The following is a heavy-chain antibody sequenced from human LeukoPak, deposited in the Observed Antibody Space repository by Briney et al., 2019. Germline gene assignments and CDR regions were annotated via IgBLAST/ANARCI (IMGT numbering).Heavy chain of an antibody. CDR2: INHSGST. D-gene: IGHD6-13*01. Sequence: SETLSLTCAVYGGSFSGYYWSWIRQPPGKGLEWIGEINHSGSTNYNPSPKSRVTISVDTSKNQFSLKLSSVTAADTAVYYCARGTEQQLVHYYYYMDVWGKGTTVTVSS. CDR1: GGSFSGYY. V-gene: IGHV4-34*01. J-gene: IGHJ6*03. CDR3: ARGTEQQLVHYYYYMDV.